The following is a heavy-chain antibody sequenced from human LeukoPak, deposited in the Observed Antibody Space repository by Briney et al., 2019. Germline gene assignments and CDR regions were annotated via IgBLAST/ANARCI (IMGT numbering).Heavy chain of an antibody. CDR2: IRYDGSNK. Sequence: GGSLRLSCAASGFTFSSYGMHWVRQAPGKGLEWVAFIRYDGSNKYYADSVKGRFTISRDNSKNSLYLQMNSLRAEDTAVYYCARVAAAGPPYYMDVWGKGTTVTVSS. J-gene: IGHJ6*03. CDR1: GFTFSSYG. V-gene: IGHV3-30*02. CDR3: ARVAAAGPPYYMDV. D-gene: IGHD6-13*01.